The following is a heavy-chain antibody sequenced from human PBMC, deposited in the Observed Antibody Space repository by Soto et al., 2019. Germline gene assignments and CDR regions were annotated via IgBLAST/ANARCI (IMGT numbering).Heavy chain of an antibody. CDR3: ARGGRNFDY. CDR1: GFTFSSYS. V-gene: IGHV3-21*01. J-gene: IGHJ4*02. Sequence: EVQLVESGVGLVKPGGSLRLSCAASGFTFSSYSMNWVRQAPGKGLEWVSSISSSSSYIYYADSVKGRFTISRDNAKNSLYLQMNSLRAEDTAVYYCARGGRNFDYWGQGTLVTVSS. CDR2: ISSSSSYI.